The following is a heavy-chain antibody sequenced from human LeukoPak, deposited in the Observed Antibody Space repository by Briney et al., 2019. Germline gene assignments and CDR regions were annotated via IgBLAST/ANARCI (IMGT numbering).Heavy chain of an antibody. Sequence: PGGSLRLSCAAPGFTFSSYWMHWVRQAPGKGLVWVSRINSDGSSTSYADSVKGRFTISRDNAKNTLYLQMNSLGAEDTAVYYCAREYYYDSSGYYKVLDYWGQGTLVTVSS. CDR2: INSDGSST. CDR3: AREYYYDSSGYYKVLDY. CDR1: GFTFSSYW. D-gene: IGHD3-22*01. V-gene: IGHV3-74*01. J-gene: IGHJ4*02.